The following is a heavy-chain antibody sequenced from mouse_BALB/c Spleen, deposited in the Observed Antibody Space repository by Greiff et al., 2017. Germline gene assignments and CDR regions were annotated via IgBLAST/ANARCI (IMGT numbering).Heavy chain of an antibody. V-gene: IGHV2-9-2*01. CDR3: VRDYHYAMDY. CDR2: IWTGGGT. J-gene: IGHJ4*01. CDR1: GFSLTSYD. Sequence: VQVVESGPGLVAPSQSLSLTCTVSGFSLTSYDISWLRQPPGKGLEWLGVIWTGGGTNYNSAFMSRLSISKDNSKSQVFLKMNSLQTDDTAIYYCVRDYHYAMDYWGQGTSVTVSS.